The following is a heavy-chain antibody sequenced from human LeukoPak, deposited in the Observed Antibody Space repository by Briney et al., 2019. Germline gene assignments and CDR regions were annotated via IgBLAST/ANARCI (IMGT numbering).Heavy chain of an antibody. CDR2: ISGSGDRT. V-gene: IGHV3-23*01. CDR3: AKDSVVIPAGWFDP. D-gene: IGHD2/OR15-2a*01. J-gene: IGHJ5*02. CDR1: GFTFSSYA. Sequence: PGGSLRLSCAASGFTFSSYAMSCVRQAPGKGLEWVSSISGSGDRTYYADSVKGRFTISRDNTKNTLFLQMNSLKAEDTALYYCAKDSVVIPAGWFDPWGQGTLVTVSS.